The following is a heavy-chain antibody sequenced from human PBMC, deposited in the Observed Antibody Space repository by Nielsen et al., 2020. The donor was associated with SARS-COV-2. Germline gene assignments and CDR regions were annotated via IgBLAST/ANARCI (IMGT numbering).Heavy chain of an antibody. J-gene: IGHJ6*02. CDR1: GFTVSNNY. CDR3: VKWVQLDLGYYYHGMDV. CDR2: IYSGGSA. Sequence: GESLKISCAASGFTVSNNYMSWVRQAPGKGLEWVSIIYSGGSAYYADSVKGRFTISRHDSSNTLYLQMNSLRVEDTAVYYCVKWVQLDLGYYYHGMDVWGQGTTVTVSS. V-gene: IGHV3-53*01. D-gene: IGHD6-6*01.